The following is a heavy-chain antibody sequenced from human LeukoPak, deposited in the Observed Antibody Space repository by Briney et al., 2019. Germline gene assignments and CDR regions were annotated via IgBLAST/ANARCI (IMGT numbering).Heavy chain of an antibody. CDR2: IYPGDSDT. D-gene: IGHD3-10*01. V-gene: IGHV5-51*01. CDR3: ARLYKQDYYGSEAFDI. J-gene: IGHJ3*02. Sequence: GESLQISCKGSGYIFTSYWIGWVRQLPGKGLEWMGIIYPGDSDTRYSPSFQGQVTISADKSISTAYLQWSSLKASDTAMYYCARLYKQDYYGSEAFDIWGQGTMVTVSS. CDR1: GYIFTSYW.